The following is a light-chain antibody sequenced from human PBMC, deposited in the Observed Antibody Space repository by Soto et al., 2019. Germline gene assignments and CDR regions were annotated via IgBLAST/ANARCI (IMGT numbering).Light chain of an antibody. CDR1: SSNIGADYD. V-gene: IGLV1-40*01. CDR2: GNS. J-gene: IGLJ3*02. Sequence: QSVLTQPPSVSGAPGQRVTLSCTGSSSNIGADYDVHWYQHLPGTAPKLLIYGNSNRPSGVPDRFSGSKSGTSASLSITGLQDEDEADYYCQSYDSSLSGWVVFGGGTKVTVL. CDR3: QSYDSSLSGWVV.